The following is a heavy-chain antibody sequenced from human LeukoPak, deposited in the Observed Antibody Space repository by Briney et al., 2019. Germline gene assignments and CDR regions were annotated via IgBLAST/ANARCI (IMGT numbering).Heavy chain of an antibody. CDR1: GGSTSSGSYY. J-gene: IGHJ4*02. Sequence: PSETLSLTCTVSGGSTSSGSYYWSWIRQPAGKGLEWIGRIYTSGSTNYNPSLKSRVTISVDTSKNQFSLKLSSVTAADTAVYYCARDDGSFDYWGQGTLVTVSS. CDR2: IYTSGST. V-gene: IGHV4-61*02. D-gene: IGHD3-10*01. CDR3: ARDDGSFDY.